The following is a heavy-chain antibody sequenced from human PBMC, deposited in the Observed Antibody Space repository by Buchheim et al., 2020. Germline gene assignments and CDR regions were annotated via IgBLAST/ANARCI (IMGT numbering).Heavy chain of an antibody. Sequence: EVQLLESGGGWIQPGGSLRLSCAASGFTFSVYAMPWVRQAPGKGLERVAAIRGNGSSIYYADSVKGRFTISRDNSRNTLFLQMNSLRAEDTAMYYCAKSPRWELLDDWGQGTL. CDR3: AKSPRWELLDD. V-gene: IGHV3-23*01. J-gene: IGHJ4*02. D-gene: IGHD1-26*01. CDR1: GFTFSVYA. CDR2: IRGNGSSI.